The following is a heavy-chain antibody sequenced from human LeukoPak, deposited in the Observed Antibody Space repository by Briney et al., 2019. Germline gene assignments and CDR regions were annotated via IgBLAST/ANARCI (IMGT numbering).Heavy chain of an antibody. CDR2: LYHSGTT. CDR3: ARDKYVSGWYWYFDL. CDR1: GGSISSSDW. D-gene: IGHD6-19*01. Sequence: SETLSLTCAVSGGSISSSDWWGWVRQPPGKGLEWIGELYHSGTTNYNPSLKSRVTISVDKSKNQFSLKMTSVTAADTAVYYCARDKYVSGWYWYFDLWGRGTLVTVSS. J-gene: IGHJ2*01. V-gene: IGHV4-4*02.